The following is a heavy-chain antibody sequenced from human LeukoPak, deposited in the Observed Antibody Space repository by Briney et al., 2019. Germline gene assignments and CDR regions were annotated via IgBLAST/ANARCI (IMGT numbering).Heavy chain of an antibody. V-gene: IGHV3-11*01. D-gene: IGHD2-15*01. CDR2: IFNNGRTI. J-gene: IGHJ4*02. CDR3: ARDRCSGGSCYSPFDY. Sequence: PGGSLRLSCAASGFTFSDYYMSWIRQSPGKGLEWVSYIFNNGRTIYYADSVKGRFTISRDNSKNTLYLQMNSLRAEDTAVYYCARDRCSGGSCYSPFDYWGQGTLVTVSS. CDR1: GFTFSDYY.